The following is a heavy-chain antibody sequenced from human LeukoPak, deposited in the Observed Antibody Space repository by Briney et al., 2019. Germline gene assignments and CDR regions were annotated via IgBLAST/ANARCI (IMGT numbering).Heavy chain of an antibody. Sequence: PGESLKISCKASGYSFTTYWIAWVRQMPGKGLEWMGIIYPGDSDTRFSPSFQGQVTISADKSITTAYLQWSSLKASDTAMYYCAKSERGSGWYESTFDYWGQGTLVTVSS. D-gene: IGHD6-19*01. J-gene: IGHJ4*02. CDR3: AKSERGSGWYESTFDY. CDR1: GYSFTTYW. CDR2: IYPGDSDT. V-gene: IGHV5-51*01.